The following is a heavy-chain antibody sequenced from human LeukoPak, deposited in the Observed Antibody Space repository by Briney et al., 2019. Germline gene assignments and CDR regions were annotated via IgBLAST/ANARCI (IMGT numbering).Heavy chain of an antibody. CDR2: IYYSGST. CDR1: GGSISSGGYY. D-gene: IGHD2-2*01. Sequence: SETLSLTCTVSGGSISSGGYYWSWIRQHPGKGPEWIGYIYYSGSTYYNPSLKSRVTISVDTSKNQFSLKLSSVTAADTAVYYCARETPKYCSSTSCHQFDAFDIWGQGTMVTVSS. CDR3: ARETPKYCSSTSCHQFDAFDI. J-gene: IGHJ3*02. V-gene: IGHV4-31*03.